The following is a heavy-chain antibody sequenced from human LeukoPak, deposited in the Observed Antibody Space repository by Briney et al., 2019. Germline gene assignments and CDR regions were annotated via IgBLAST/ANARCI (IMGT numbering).Heavy chain of an antibody. J-gene: IGHJ4*02. CDR1: GYTFTGYY. Sequence: GASVKVSCKASGYTFTGYYMHWVRQAPGQGLEWMGWISPNSGGTNYAQKFQGRVTMTRDTSISTAYMELSRLRSDDTAVYYCARVDYYDSSGYYDYWGQGTLVTVSS. CDR3: ARVDYYDSSGYYDY. V-gene: IGHV1-2*02. CDR2: ISPNSGGT. D-gene: IGHD3-22*01.